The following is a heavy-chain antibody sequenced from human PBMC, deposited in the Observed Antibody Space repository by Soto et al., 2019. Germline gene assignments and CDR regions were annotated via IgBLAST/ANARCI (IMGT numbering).Heavy chain of an antibody. CDR1: GGPFSNYV. D-gene: IGHD3-10*01. J-gene: IGHJ6*02. V-gene: IGHV1-69*01. CDR2: ISPLLGTT. Sequence: QVQLVQSGTEVQKPGSSAKVSCRASGGPFSNYVISWVRQAPGQGLEWMGGISPLLGTTDSAKKFQGRIAINADESTTTVYMDLSSLGFEDTAVYFGERDVGYGEWSVVWGQGTTVIVSS. CDR3: ERDVGYGEWSVV.